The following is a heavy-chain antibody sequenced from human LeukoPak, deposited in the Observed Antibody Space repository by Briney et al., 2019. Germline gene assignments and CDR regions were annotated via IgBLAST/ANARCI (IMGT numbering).Heavy chain of an antibody. CDR3: AKTNGYYSD. CDR1: GFTFSSYG. Sequence: PGGSLRLSCAASGFTFSSYGMNWVRQAPEKGLEWVSGISGSGGTTYYADSVKGRFTISRDNSKNSLSLQVSSLRAEDTAVYYCAKTNGYYSDWGQGTLVTVSS. D-gene: IGHD3-22*01. J-gene: IGHJ4*02. V-gene: IGHV3-23*01. CDR2: ISGSGGTT.